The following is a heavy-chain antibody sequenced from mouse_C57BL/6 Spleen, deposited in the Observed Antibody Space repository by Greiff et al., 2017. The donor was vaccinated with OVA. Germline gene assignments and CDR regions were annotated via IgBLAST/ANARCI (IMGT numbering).Heavy chain of an antibody. CDR3: ARRADYRVDY. Sequence: QVQLKESGAELVKPGASVKMSCKASGYTFTSYWITWVKQRPGQGLEWIGDIYPGSGSTNYNEKFKSKATLTVDTSSSTAYMQLSSLTSEDSAVYYCARRADYRVDYWGQGTSVTVSS. CDR1: GYTFTSYW. V-gene: IGHV1-55*01. CDR2: IYPGSGST. D-gene: IGHD2-12*01. J-gene: IGHJ4*01.